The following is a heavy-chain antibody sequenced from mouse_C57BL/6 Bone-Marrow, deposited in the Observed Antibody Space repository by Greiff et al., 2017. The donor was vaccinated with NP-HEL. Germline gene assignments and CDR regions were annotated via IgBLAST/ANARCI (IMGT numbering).Heavy chain of an antibody. V-gene: IGHV3-8*01. J-gene: IGHJ4*01. CDR3: ERRRNDYDDGYAMDY. CDR1: GYSITSDY. CDR2: LSYSGST. D-gene: IGHD2-4*01. Sequence: EVQLQQSGPGLAKPSQTLSLTCSVTGYSITSDYWNWIRKFPGNKLEYMGYLSYSGSTYYNPSLKSRISITRDTSKNQYYLQLNSVTTEDTATYYCERRRNDYDDGYAMDYWGQGTSVTVSS.